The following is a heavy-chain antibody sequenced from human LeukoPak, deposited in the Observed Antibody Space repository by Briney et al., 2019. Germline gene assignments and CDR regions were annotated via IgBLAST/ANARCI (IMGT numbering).Heavy chain of an antibody. Sequence: TGGSLRLSCAASGFTFSSYWMHWVRQATGKGLVWVSRFNSDGITTSYADSVKGRLTISRDNAKNTLYLQMNSLRAEDTAVYYCARGRYYLDSWGQGTLVTVSS. CDR1: GFTFSSYW. J-gene: IGHJ4*02. CDR3: ARGRYYLDS. V-gene: IGHV3-74*01. CDR2: FNSDGITT.